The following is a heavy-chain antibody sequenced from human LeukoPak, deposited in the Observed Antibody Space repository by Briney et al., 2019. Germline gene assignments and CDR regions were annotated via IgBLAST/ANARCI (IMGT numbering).Heavy chain of an antibody. D-gene: IGHD1-26*01. Sequence: SVKVSCKASGGTFSSYAISWVRQAPGRGLEWMGRIIPILGIANYAQKFQGRVTITADKSTSTAYMELSSLRSEDTAVYYCARDLIVGATTAWGQGTLVTVSS. V-gene: IGHV1-69*04. J-gene: IGHJ4*02. CDR2: IIPILGIA. CDR3: ARDLIVGATTA. CDR1: GGTFSSYA.